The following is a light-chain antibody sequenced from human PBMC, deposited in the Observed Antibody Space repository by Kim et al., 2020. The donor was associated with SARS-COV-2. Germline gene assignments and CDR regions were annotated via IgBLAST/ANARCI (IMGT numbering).Light chain of an antibody. V-gene: IGLV1-44*01. CDR2: SND. CDR3: ASWDGTRSGWV. J-gene: IGLJ3*02. CDR1: SSNIGSNT. Sequence: GQRVTISCGGSSSNIGSNTVNWYQQFPGAAPKLVIYSNDQRPSGVPDRFSGSRSGTSASLAISGLQSDDESEYYCASWDGTRSGWVFGGGTKLTVL.